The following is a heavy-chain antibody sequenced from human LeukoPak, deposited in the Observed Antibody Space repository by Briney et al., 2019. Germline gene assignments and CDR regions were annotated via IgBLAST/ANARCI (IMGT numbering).Heavy chain of an antibody. CDR2: ITHSGST. V-gene: IGHV4-34*01. D-gene: IGHD6-19*01. CDR1: GGSLSGYY. CDR3: GIEISGFPDY. Sequence: SETLSLMCAVYGGSLSGYYWSWIRQPPGKGLEWIGEITHSGSTNYNPSLKSRVTISLDTSKKQLSLKLSSVTAADTAVYYCGIEISGFPDYWGQGTLVTVSS. J-gene: IGHJ4*02.